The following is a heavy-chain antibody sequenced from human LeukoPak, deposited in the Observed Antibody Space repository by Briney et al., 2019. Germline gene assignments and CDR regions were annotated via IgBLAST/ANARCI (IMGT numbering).Heavy chain of an antibody. D-gene: IGHD3-10*01. J-gene: IGHJ3*02. CDR1: GGSISSGDYY. CDR2: IYHSGST. V-gene: IGHV4-30-4*01. CDR3: ARQRLWFGELRLGAFDI. Sequence: SQTLSLTCTVSGGSISSGDYYWSWVRQPPGKGLEWIGEIYHSGSTNYNPSLKSRVTISVDKSKNQFSLKLSSVTAADTAVYYCARQRLWFGELRLGAFDIWGQGTMVTVSS.